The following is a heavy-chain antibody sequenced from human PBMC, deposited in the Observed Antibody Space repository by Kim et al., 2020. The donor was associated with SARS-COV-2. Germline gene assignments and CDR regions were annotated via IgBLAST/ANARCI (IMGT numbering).Heavy chain of an antibody. Sequence: SETLSLTCTVSAGSISGYYWSWIRQAPGKGLEWIGYIYYSGSTNYNPSLKSRVTISVDTSKNQFSLRLSSVTAADTAVYYCARQYSIAVAGNSHWYFDLWGRGTLVSVSS. V-gene: IGHV4-59*08. CDR2: IYYSGST. D-gene: IGHD6-19*01. J-gene: IGHJ2*01. CDR3: ARQYSIAVAGNSHWYFDL. CDR1: AGSISGYY.